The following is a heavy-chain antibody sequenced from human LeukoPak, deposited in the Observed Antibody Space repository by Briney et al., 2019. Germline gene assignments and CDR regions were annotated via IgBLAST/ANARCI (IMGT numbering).Heavy chain of an antibody. CDR3: ARDAAFYYGSGRFQH. Sequence: PLRPSGVGLGSTFETYGLHWVRQAPGKGLQWVAVITDDGGDKTYAHSVKGRFTIYRDNSKKTVYLQMNSLRIEDTAVYYCARDAAFYYGSGRFQHWGQGTLVTVSS. CDR1: GSTFETYG. V-gene: IGHV3-30*03. D-gene: IGHD3-10*01. J-gene: IGHJ1*01. CDR2: ITDDGGDK.